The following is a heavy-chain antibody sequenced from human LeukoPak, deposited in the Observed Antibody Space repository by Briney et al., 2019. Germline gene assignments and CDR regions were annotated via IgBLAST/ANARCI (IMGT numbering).Heavy chain of an antibody. V-gene: IGHV3-23*01. Sequence: GGSLRLSCAASGFTFSSYAMSWVRQAPGKGLEWVSAISGSGGSTYYADSVKGRFTISRDNSKNTLYVQMNSLRAEDTAVYYCAKDPLYCSSTSCYTYDWFDPWGQGTLVTVSS. CDR3: AKDPLYCSSTSCYTYDWFDP. CDR1: GFTFSSYA. D-gene: IGHD2-2*02. CDR2: ISGSGGST. J-gene: IGHJ5*02.